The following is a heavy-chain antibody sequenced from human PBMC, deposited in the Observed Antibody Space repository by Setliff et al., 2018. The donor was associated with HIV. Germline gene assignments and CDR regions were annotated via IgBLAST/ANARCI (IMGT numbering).Heavy chain of an antibody. Sequence: PSETLSLTCAVYGGSFSDFYWSWIRQPPGKGLEWIGEINHSGSTNYSPSLKSRVTISVDASRNQFSLRLSSVTAADTAVYYCAAWGPRYSYAPYFFDSWGQGTLVTSPQ. CDR2: INHSGST. D-gene: IGHD5-18*01. V-gene: IGHV4-34*01. CDR3: AAWGPRYSYAPYFFDS. CDR1: GGSFSDFY. J-gene: IGHJ4*02.